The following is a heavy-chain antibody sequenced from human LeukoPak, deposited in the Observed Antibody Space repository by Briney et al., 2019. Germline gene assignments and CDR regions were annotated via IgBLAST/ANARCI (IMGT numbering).Heavy chain of an antibody. V-gene: IGHV3-23*01. D-gene: IGHD6-19*01. J-gene: IGHJ4*02. CDR2: ISGSGGGT. CDR1: GFTFSSYA. CDR3: AKISHWLGDFDY. Sequence: GGSLRLSCAASGFTFSSYAMSWVRQAPGKGLEWVSAISGSGGGTYYADSVKGRFTISRDNSKNTLYLRMNSLRAEDTAVYYCAKISHWLGDFDYWGQGTLVTVSS.